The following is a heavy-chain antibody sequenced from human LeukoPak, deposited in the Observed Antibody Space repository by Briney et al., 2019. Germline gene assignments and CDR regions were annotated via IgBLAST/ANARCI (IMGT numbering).Heavy chain of an antibody. D-gene: IGHD3-22*01. CDR2: IYTSGST. CDR1: GGSISSGSYY. V-gene: IGHV4-61*02. Sequence: SHTLALTCTVSGGSISSGSYYWTWIRQPAGKGLEWIWRIYTSGSTNYNPSLKSQDTISVDTSKNHFSLKLSSVTAADTAVYYCARAGTYYDSRAMDYWGQGTLVTVSS. CDR3: ARAGTYYDSRAMDY. J-gene: IGHJ4*02.